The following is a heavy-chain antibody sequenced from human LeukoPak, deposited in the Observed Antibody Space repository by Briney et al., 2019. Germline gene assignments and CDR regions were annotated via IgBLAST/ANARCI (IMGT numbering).Heavy chain of an antibody. CDR3: ARAILSGYPDS. Sequence: SETLSLTCTVSGGSISSYYWSWIRQPPGKGLEWIGYIYYSGSTNYNPSLKSRVTISLDTSKNQFSLKLSSVTAADTAVYYCARAILSGYPDSWGQGTLVIVFS. CDR1: GGSISSYY. D-gene: IGHD3-3*01. J-gene: IGHJ4*02. V-gene: IGHV4-59*01. CDR2: IYYSGST.